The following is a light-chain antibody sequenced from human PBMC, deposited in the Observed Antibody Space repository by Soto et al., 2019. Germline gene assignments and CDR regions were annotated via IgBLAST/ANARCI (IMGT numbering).Light chain of an antibody. CDR3: ATWDDSLGGYV. CDR1: SSNIGNNY. Sequence: QSVLTQPPSASGTPGQRVTISCSGSSSNIGNNYVCWYQHLPGTAPKLLIYRNNQRPSGVPDRFSGSKSGTSASLAIGGLRSEDEADYYCATWDDSLGGYVFATGTKVTVL. V-gene: IGLV1-47*01. CDR2: RNN. J-gene: IGLJ1*01.